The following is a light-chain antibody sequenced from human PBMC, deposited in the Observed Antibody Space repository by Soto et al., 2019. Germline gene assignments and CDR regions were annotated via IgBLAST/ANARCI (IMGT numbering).Light chain of an antibody. Sequence: QSVLTQPPSASRTPGQRVTVSCSGNSSNVGSNTVNWYQKLPGTGPKLLIYSNTQRPSGVPDRFSGSKSGSSASLAISGLRSEDEADYYCAAWDDSLSANWVFGGGTQLPV. V-gene: IGLV1-44*01. CDR3: AAWDDSLSANWV. J-gene: IGLJ3*02. CDR2: SNT. CDR1: SSNVGSNT.